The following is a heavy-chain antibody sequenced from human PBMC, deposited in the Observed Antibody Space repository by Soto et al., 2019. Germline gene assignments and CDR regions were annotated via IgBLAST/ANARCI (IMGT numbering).Heavy chain of an antibody. CDR2: IFTRDSET. J-gene: IGHJ5*02. CDR1: GHLFNNHW. V-gene: IGHV5-51*01. Sequence: GESLKISCKGPGHLFNNHWIGWVRQTPGKGLERMRLIFTRDSETKTSPSFQGHVSFSVDKSINTVYLQWTAIKTTDTGIYFCARGPGSLRPWGQGTLVTVSS. CDR3: ARGPGSLRP. D-gene: IGHD1-1*01.